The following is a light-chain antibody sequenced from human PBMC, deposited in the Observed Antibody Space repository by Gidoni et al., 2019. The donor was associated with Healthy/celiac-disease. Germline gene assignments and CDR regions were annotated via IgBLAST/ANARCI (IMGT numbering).Light chain of an antibody. J-gene: IGKJ4*01. Sequence: DIQMTQSPSTLSASVGARVTITCRASQSISSWLAWYQQKPGKAPKLLIYKASSLESGVPSRFSGSGSGTEFTLTISSLQPDGFATYYCQQYKSDLTFGGGNKVESK. CDR2: KAS. CDR1: QSISSW. V-gene: IGKV1-5*03. CDR3: QQYKSDLT.